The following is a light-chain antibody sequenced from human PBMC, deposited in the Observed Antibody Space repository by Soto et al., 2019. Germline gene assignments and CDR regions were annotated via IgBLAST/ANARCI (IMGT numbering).Light chain of an antibody. CDR1: QGVSSN. Sequence: MNQSPSSLSVFPGKRATLTCRASQGVSSNLDWYQQKPGQAPRLLIYGASTRATGIPARFSGSGSGTEFTLTISSLQSEDFAVYYCQQYNNCPRTFGQGTKVDIK. CDR3: QQYNNCPRT. J-gene: IGKJ1*01. V-gene: IGKV3D-15*01. CDR2: GAS.